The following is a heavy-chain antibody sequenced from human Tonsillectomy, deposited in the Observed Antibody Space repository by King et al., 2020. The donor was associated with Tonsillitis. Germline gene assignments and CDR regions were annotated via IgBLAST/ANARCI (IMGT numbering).Heavy chain of an antibody. V-gene: IGHV1-2*02. CDR3: TTVNNVVEWAPFDF. CDR2: INPNSGGT. J-gene: IGHJ4*02. D-gene: IGHD1-26*01. Sequence: VQLVQSGAEVKQPGASVKVSCKASGHTFTAYYIHWVRQAPGQGLEWMGWINPNSGGTNYPQKFQGRVTMTRDTSINTAYMELSSLRSDDTAMYYCTTVNNVVEWAPFDFWGQGSLVTVSS. CDR1: GHTFTAYY.